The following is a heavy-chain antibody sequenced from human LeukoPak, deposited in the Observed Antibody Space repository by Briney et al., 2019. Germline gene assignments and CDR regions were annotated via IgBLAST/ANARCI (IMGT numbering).Heavy chain of an antibody. D-gene: IGHD3-10*01. CDR2: ISSSSSTI. V-gene: IGHV3-48*01. CDR3: ARAIGELLSYFDY. CDR1: GFTFSSYS. Sequence: GGSLRLSCAASGFTFSSYSMNWVRQAPGKGLEWVSYISSSSSTIYYADSVKGRFTISRDNAKNSLYLQMNSLRAEDTAVYYCARAIGELLSYFDYWGQGTLVTVSS. J-gene: IGHJ4*02.